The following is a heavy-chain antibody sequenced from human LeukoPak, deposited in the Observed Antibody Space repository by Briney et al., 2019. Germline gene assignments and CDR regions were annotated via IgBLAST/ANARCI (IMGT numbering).Heavy chain of an antibody. D-gene: IGHD2-2*02. CDR1: GYTFTGYY. CDR2: INPNSGGT. V-gene: IGHV1-2*02. Sequence: ASVKVSCKASGYTFTGYYMHWVRQAPGQGLEWMGWINPNSGGTNYAQKFQGRVTMTRDTSISTAYRELSRLRSDDTAVYYCARASAAAIPYYYYYYGMDVWGQGTTVTVSS. CDR3: ARASAAAIPYYYYYYGMDV. J-gene: IGHJ6*02.